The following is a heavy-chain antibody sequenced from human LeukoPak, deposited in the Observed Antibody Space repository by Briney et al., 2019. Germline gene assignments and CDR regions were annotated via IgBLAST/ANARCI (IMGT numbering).Heavy chain of an antibody. J-gene: IGHJ4*02. CDR3: ARDRAWNYFGY. Sequence: GGSLRLSCAPSGFTFSRHGMHWVRQAPGKGLEWVAIIPNDGSRKYYAHSVEGRFTISRDNSKNTLYLQMDSLRAEDTAVYYCARDRAWNYFGYWGQGTLVTVSS. D-gene: IGHD3-3*01. V-gene: IGHV3-30*03. CDR2: IPNDGSRK. CDR1: GFTFSRHG.